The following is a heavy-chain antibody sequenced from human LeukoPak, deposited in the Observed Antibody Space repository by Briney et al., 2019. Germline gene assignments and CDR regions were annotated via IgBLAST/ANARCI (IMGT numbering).Heavy chain of an antibody. V-gene: IGHV4-59*01. CDR1: GGSITNYY. CDR2: ILYTGSDNS. Sequence: SETLSLTCTVSGGSITNYYWTWIRQPPGKGLEWIGYILYTGSDNSNYNPSLRSRVTISIDTSKNQFSLELRSVTAADTAVYYCAREVPTSIYYYDSSGYYLDYWGQGTLVTVSS. D-gene: IGHD3-22*01. CDR3: AREVPTSIYYYDSSGYYLDY. J-gene: IGHJ4*02.